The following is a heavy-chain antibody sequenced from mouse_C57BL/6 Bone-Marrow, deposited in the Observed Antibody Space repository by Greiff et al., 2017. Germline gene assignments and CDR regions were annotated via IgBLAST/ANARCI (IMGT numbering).Heavy chain of an antibody. CDR1: GYTFTSYW. V-gene: IGHV1-52*01. CDR3: ARRDDYDRDAMDY. J-gene: IGHJ4*01. CDR2: IDPSDSET. Sequence: VQLQQSGAELVRPGSSVKLSCKASGYTFTSYWMHWVKQRPIQGLEWIGNIDPSDSETHYNQKFKDKATLTVDKSSSTAYMQLSSLTSEDSAVHYCARRDDYDRDAMDYWGQGTSVTVSS. D-gene: IGHD2-4*01.